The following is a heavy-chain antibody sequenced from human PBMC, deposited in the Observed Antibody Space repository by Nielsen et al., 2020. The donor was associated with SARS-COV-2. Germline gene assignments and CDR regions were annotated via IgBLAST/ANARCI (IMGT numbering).Heavy chain of an antibody. CDR1: GFTISHDY. J-gene: IGHJ3*02. CDR2: ISSSSSYI. CDR3: AIIWSGYTDAFDI. V-gene: IGHV3-21*01. Sequence: GGSLRLSCAASGFTISHDYINGVRQAPGKGLEWVSSISSSSSYIYYADSVKGRFTISRDNAKNSLYLQMNSLRAEDTAVYYCAIIWSGYTDAFDIWGQGTMVTVSS. D-gene: IGHD3-3*01.